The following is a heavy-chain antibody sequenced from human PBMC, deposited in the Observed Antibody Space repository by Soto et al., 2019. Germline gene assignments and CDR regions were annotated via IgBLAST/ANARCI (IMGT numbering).Heavy chain of an antibody. CDR3: ARDQGVVIIKDH. CDR2: IWYDGTSK. J-gene: IGHJ4*02. CDR1: GFTFRNHA. D-gene: IGHD2-8*01. Sequence: ESGGGVVQPGRSLRLSCAASGFTFRNHAMHWVRQAPGKGLEWVGLIWYDGTSKYYADSVKGRFTISRDNSKNTLYLEMNRLRVEDTAIYYCARDQGVVIIKDHWGQGTLVTVSS. V-gene: IGHV3-33*08.